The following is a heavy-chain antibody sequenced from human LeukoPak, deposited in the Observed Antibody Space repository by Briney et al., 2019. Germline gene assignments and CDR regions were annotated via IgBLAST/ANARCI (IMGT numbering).Heavy chain of an antibody. Sequence: PSETLSLTCAVYGGSFSGYYWSWIRQPPGKGLEWIGEINHSGGTNYNPSLKSRVTISVDTSKNQFSLKLSSVTAADTAVYYCARLVTGYCSGGSCFFGLIATPNWFDPWGQGTLVTVSS. D-gene: IGHD2-15*01. CDR3: ARLVTGYCSGGSCFFGLIATPNWFDP. CDR1: GGSFSGYY. V-gene: IGHV4-34*01. J-gene: IGHJ5*02. CDR2: INHSGGT.